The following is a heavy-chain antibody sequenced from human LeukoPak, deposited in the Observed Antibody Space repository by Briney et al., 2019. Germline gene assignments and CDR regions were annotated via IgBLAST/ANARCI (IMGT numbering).Heavy chain of an antibody. CDR1: GYTFTSYD. CDR2: MNPNSGNT. CDR3: ARALLRIDDAFDI. D-gene: IGHD3-10*01. V-gene: IGHV1-8*03. J-gene: IGHJ3*02. Sequence: ASVKVSCKASGYTFTSYDINWVRQATGQGLEWMGWMNPNSGNTGYAQKFQGRATITRNTSISTAYMELSSLRSEDTAVYYCARALLRIDDAFDIWGQGTMVTVSS.